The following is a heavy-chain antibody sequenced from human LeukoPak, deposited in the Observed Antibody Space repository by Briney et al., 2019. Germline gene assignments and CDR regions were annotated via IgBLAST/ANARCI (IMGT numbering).Heavy chain of an antibody. J-gene: IGHJ5*02. D-gene: IGHD1-26*01. V-gene: IGHV3-15*01. CDR1: VFTFTSAW. CDR3: TTLGANGP. Sequence: GGSLRLSCAASVFTFTSAWMSWVRQAPGKGLEWLGRVKSKSDGGTTDYAAPVKGRFTISRDDSKSTVYLQMDSLKTEDTALYYCTTLGANGPWGQGTLVTVSS. CDR2: VKSKSDGGTT.